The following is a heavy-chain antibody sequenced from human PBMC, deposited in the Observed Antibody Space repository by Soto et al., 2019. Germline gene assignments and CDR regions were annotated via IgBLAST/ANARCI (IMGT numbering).Heavy chain of an antibody. Sequence: NPSETLSLTCTVSGGSISSYYWSWIRQPPGKGLEWIGYIYYSGSTNYNPSLKSRVTISVDTSKNQFSLKLSSVTAADTAVYYCARSPPYSSSWNNWFDPWGQGTLVTVSS. CDR3: ARSPPYSSSWNNWFDP. V-gene: IGHV4-59*01. CDR1: GGSISSYY. J-gene: IGHJ5*02. CDR2: IYYSGST. D-gene: IGHD6-13*01.